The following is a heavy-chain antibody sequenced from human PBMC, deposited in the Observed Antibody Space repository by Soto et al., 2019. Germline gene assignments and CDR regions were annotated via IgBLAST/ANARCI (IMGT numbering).Heavy chain of an antibody. CDR2: IRSKANSYAT. J-gene: IGHJ4*02. Sequence: EVQLVESGGGLVQPGGSLKLSCAASGFTFSGSAMHWVRQASGKGLEWVGRIRSKANSYATAYAASVKGRFTISRDDSKNTAYLQMNSLKTEDTAVYYCRVTGPNFDYWGQGTLVTVSS. CDR3: RVTGPNFDY. CDR1: GFTFSGSA. V-gene: IGHV3-73*02. D-gene: IGHD4-4*01.